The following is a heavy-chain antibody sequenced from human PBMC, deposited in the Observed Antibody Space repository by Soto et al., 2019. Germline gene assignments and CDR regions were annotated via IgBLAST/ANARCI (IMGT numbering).Heavy chain of an antibody. J-gene: IGHJ4*02. V-gene: IGHV4-4*02. CDR3: ARTVAYYLDT. Sequence: QVQLQESGPGLVKPSGTLSLICAVSGGAINSNWWSWVRQPPGKGLEWIGEIFHSGGTNYNPSLKGRVTISIDKSKNEVSLTLSSVTAADTAVYHCARTVAYYLDTWGQGTLVIVSS. CDR2: IFHSGGT. D-gene: IGHD2-21*01. CDR1: GGAINSNW.